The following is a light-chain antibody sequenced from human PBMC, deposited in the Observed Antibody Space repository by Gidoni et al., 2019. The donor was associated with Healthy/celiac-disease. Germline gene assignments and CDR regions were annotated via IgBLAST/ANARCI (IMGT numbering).Light chain of an antibody. V-gene: IGKV3-11*01. CDR3: QQRSNWPRGT. J-gene: IGKJ1*01. CDR1: QSVSSY. CDR2: DAS. Sequence: EIVLTQSPATLSLSPGERATLSCRASQSVSSYLAWYHQKPGQAPRLLIYDASNRATGIPARFGGSGSGPDFPLTISGLEPEDFAVYYCQQRSNWPRGTFGQGTKVEIK.